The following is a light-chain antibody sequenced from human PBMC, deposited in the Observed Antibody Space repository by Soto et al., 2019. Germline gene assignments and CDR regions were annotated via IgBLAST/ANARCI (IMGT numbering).Light chain of an antibody. J-gene: IGLJ2*01. V-gene: IGLV1-40*01. CDR2: GNS. Sequence: QSVLTQPPSVSGAPGQRVTISCTGSSSNIGAGYDVHWYQQLPGTAPKLLIYGNSNRPSGVPDRFSGSKSGTSVSLAITGLQAEDEADYYCQSYDSSRSGNVVFGGGTKLTVL. CDR1: SSNIGAGYD. CDR3: QSYDSSRSGNVV.